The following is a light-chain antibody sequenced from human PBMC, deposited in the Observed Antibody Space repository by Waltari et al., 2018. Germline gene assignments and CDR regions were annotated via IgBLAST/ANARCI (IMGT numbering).Light chain of an antibody. CDR1: QDISHF. Sequence: DTQMTQSPSSLSASVGDRVTIPCQSSQDISHFLNWYQKKPGTAPKLLITDASTLQTGVPSRFSGGRSGTQFTFTVNGLQPEDVATYFCQQYDNLPLTFGGGTKVEI. CDR3: QQYDNLPLT. CDR2: DAS. J-gene: IGKJ4*01. V-gene: IGKV1-33*01.